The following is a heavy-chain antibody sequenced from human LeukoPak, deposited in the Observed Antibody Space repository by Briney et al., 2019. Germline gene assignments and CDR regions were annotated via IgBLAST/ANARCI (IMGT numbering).Heavy chain of an antibody. CDR3: ATVLGYCSSTSCYYYMDV. CDR1: GYTLTELS. CDR2: FDPEDGET. D-gene: IGHD2-2*01. Sequence: GASVKVSCKVSGYTLTELSMHWVRQAPGKGLEWMGGFDPEDGETIYAQKFQGRVTMTEDTSTDTAYMELSSLRSEDTAVYYCATVLGYCSSTSCYYYMDVWGKGTTVTVSS. V-gene: IGHV1-24*01. J-gene: IGHJ6*03.